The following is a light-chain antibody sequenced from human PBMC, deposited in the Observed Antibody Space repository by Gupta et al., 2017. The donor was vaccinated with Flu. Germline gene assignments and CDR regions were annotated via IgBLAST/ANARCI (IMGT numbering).Light chain of an antibody. V-gene: IGLV1-47*01. J-gene: IGLJ1*01. Sequence: TTSCSGSSSNIGSNYVHCYQQLPGAAPNLLFYRNNQRPSGVPARFSGSKSGTSASLAITGVRSEDEADYLCAAWDDSLSGFYVLGTGTKVTGL. CDR1: SSNIGSNY. CDR2: RNN. CDR3: AAWDDSLSGFYV.